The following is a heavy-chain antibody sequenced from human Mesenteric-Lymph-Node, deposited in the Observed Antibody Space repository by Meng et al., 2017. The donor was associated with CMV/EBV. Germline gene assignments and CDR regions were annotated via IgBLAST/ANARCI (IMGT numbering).Heavy chain of an antibody. D-gene: IGHD1-14*01. CDR1: GFTFSNYW. Sequence: GESLKISCAASGFTFSNYWMYWVRQGPGKGLVWVSRINSEGYSTRYADSVKGRFTISRDNAKNTLYLQMNSLRAEDTAVYYCARPTTDHAFDIWGQGTMVTVSS. V-gene: IGHV3-74*01. CDR2: INSEGYST. J-gene: IGHJ3*02. CDR3: ARPTTDHAFDI.